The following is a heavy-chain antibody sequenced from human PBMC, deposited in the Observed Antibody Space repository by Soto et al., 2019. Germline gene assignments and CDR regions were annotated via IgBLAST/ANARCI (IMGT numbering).Heavy chain of an antibody. J-gene: IGHJ4*02. V-gene: IGHV4-61*01. CDR1: GGSVTSSYYY. CDR3: ARGQMSYHDFDY. Sequence: PSETLALTCTVSGGSVTSSYYYWSWIRQPPGKGLEWIGYVYYSGTTNYNPSLKSRVTVSLDTSKNQFSLKLSSVTAADTAVYYCARGQMSYHDFDYWGQRTLVTVSS. CDR2: VYYSGTT. D-gene: IGHD2-2*01.